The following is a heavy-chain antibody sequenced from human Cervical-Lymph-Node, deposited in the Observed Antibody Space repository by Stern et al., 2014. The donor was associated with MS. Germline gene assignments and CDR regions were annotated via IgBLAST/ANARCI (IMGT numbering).Heavy chain of an antibody. CDR3: AREGSGSPLDY. V-gene: IGHV1-69*04. J-gene: IGHJ4*02. Sequence: QVQLVQSGAEVKEPGSSVKVSCTASGGTFSTYAITWVRQAPGQGLEWMGRIIPILAIANYVQKFQGRVTFTADKSTSTAYMELSSLRSEDTAVYYCAREGSGSPLDYWGQGTLVTVSS. D-gene: IGHD3-10*01. CDR2: IIPILAIA. CDR1: GGTFSTYA.